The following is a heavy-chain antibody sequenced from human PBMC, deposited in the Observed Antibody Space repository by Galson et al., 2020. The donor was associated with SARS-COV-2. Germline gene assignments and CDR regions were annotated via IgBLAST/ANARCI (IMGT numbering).Heavy chain of an antibody. CDR2: ISGSGGST. CDR1: GFTFSSYA. V-gene: IGHV3-23*01. CDR3: AKDYDGSGSYSDAFDI. Sequence: GGSLRLSCAASGFTFSSYAMSWVRQAPGKGLEWVSAISGSGGSTYYADSVKGRFTITRDNSKNTLYLQMNSLRAEDTAVYYCAKDYDGSGSYSDAFDIWGQGTMVTVSS. J-gene: IGHJ3*02. D-gene: IGHD3-10*01.